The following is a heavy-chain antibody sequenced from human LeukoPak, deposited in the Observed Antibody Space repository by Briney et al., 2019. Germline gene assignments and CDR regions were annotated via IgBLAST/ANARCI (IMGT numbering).Heavy chain of an antibody. D-gene: IGHD3-10*01. Sequence: GGSLRLSCAASGFTFSGYAMSWVRQAPGKGLEWVSAISGSGDGTYYADSVKGRFTISRDNSKNTPFLQMNSLRAEDTAVYYCAKAGVLTLVRGVIVDYWGQGTLVTVSS. CDR2: ISGSGDGT. CDR3: AKAGVLTLVRGVIVDY. CDR1: GFTFSGYA. J-gene: IGHJ4*02. V-gene: IGHV3-23*01.